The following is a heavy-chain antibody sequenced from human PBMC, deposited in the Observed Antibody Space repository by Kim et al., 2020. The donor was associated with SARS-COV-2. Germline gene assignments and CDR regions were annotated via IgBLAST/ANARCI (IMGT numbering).Heavy chain of an antibody. J-gene: IGHJ6*02. CDR2: IYYSGST. CDR3: SGGILVFAYGDYVGYYYGMDV. D-gene: IGHD4-17*01. V-gene: IGHV4-59*01. Sequence: SETLSLTCTVSGGSISSYYWSWIRQPPGKGLEWIGYIYYSGSTNYNPSLKSRGTISVDTSKNQFSLKLSSVTAADTAVYYCSGGILVFAYGDYVGYYYGMDVWGQGTTVTVSS. CDR1: GGSISSYY.